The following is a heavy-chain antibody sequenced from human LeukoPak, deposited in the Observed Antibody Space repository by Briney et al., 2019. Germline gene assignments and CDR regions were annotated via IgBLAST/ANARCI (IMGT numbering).Heavy chain of an antibody. CDR3: AGGNYYDSSGYYFWS. Sequence: SETLSLTCTVSGGSISSHYWSWIRQPPGKGLEWIGYIYYSGSTNYNPSLKSRVTISVDTSKNQFSLKLSSVTAADTAVYYCAGGNYYDSSGYYFWSWGQGTLVTVSS. V-gene: IGHV4-59*11. D-gene: IGHD3-22*01. J-gene: IGHJ5*02. CDR1: GGSISSHY. CDR2: IYYSGST.